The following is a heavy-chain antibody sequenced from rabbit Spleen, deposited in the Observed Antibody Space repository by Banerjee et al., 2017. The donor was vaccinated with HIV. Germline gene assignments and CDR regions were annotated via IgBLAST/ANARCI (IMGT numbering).Heavy chain of an antibody. CDR1: GFSFSDRDV. J-gene: IGHJ4*01. CDR3: ARASGATTTYNNGYFDL. D-gene: IGHD7-1*01. Sequence: QEQLVESGGGLVQPEGSLTLTCKASGFSFSDRDVMCWVRQAPGKGLEWIACINTATGKAVYASWAKGRFTISKTSSTTVTLQMTSLTAADTATYFCARASGATTTYNNGYFDLWGPGTLVTVS. CDR2: INTATGKA. V-gene: IGHV1S45*01.